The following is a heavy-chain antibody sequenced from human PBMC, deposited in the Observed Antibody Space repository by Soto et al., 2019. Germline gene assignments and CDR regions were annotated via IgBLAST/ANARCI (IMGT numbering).Heavy chain of an antibody. CDR1: GFTFSGYG. CDR3: ARDGVGTTTYFGYFDY. CDR2: TRHDGSNT. V-gene: IGHV3-33*01. J-gene: IGHJ4*02. Sequence: QVQLVESVGGVVQPGRSLRLSCAASGFTFSGYGMHWVRQAPGKGLEWVAITRHDGSNTYYADSVRGRFTISRDNSNKMLYLQMNSLRAEDTAVYYCARDGVGTTTYFGYFDYWGQGTLVTVSS. D-gene: IGHD1-26*01.